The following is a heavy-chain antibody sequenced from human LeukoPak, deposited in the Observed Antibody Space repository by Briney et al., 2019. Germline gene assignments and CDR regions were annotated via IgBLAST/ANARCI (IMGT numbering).Heavy chain of an antibody. D-gene: IGHD3-10*01. CDR2: INNSGVT. CDR1: NGSFSGYY. CDR3: ARGGTTHYYGSGTSP. J-gene: IGHJ5*02. V-gene: IGHV4-34*01. Sequence: PSETLSLTCAVHNGSFSGYYWTWIRQAPGKGLEWIGEINNSGVTYYNPSLVSRVTISRDTSKIQFSLQLKSVTAADTAVYYCARGGTTHYYGSGTSPWGQGTLVVVPS.